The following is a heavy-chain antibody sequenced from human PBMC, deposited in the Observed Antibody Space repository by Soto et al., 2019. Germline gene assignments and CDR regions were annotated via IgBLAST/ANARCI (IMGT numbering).Heavy chain of an antibody. Sequence: GESLKISCQASGYSFTTYWIGWVRQMPGKGLEWMGIIYPGDSDTRYSPSFQGQVTISVDKSISTAYLQWSSLTASDTAMYYCARTIAAGKYYYYYSMDVWGQGTTVTVSS. CDR1: GYSFTTYW. D-gene: IGHD6-13*01. CDR2: IYPGDSDT. J-gene: IGHJ6*02. V-gene: IGHV5-51*01. CDR3: ARTIAAGKYYYYYSMDV.